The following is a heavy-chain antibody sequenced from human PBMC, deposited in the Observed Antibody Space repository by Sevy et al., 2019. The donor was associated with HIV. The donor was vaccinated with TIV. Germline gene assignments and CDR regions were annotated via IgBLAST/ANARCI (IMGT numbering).Heavy chain of an antibody. CDR2: INHSGST. Sequence: SETLSLTCAVYGGSFSGYYWSWIRQPPGKGLERIGEINHSGSTNYNPSLKSRVTISVDTSKNQFSLKLSSVTAADTALYYCARHCSGTSCSHAFDIWGQGTMVTVSS. CDR1: GGSFSGYY. V-gene: IGHV4-34*01. J-gene: IGHJ3*02. CDR3: ARHCSGTSCSHAFDI. D-gene: IGHD2-2*01.